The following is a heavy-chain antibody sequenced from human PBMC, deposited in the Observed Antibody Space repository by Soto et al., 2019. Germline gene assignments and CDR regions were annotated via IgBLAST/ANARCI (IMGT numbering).Heavy chain of an antibody. J-gene: IGHJ6*03. CDR2: IYYTGRT. Sequence: SETLSLTCTVSGGSMSRTRYDWGWIRQPPGKGLEWIGSIYYTGRTKYNPSLKSRVIMSVDTSGNQFSLKLNSVTAAETGVYYCARHLYHNFSGYYIDVWGQGTTVTVSS. V-gene: IGHV4-39*01. D-gene: IGHD3-3*01. CDR1: GGSMSRTRYD. CDR3: ARHLYHNFSGYYIDV.